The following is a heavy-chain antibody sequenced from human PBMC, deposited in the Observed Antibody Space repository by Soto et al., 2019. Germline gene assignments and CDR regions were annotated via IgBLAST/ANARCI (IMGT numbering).Heavy chain of an antibody. V-gene: IGHV1-18*04. J-gene: IGHJ4*02. CDR1: GYTFTSYG. CDR2: ISAYNGNT. D-gene: IGHD3-16*02. Sequence: ASVKVSCKASGYTFTSYGISWVRQAPGQGLEWMGWISAYNGNTNYAQKLQGRVTMTTDTSTSTAYMELRSLRSDDTAVYYCAXGRIMITFGGVIVPPDYWGQGTLVTVSS. CDR3: AXGRIMITFGGVIVPPDY.